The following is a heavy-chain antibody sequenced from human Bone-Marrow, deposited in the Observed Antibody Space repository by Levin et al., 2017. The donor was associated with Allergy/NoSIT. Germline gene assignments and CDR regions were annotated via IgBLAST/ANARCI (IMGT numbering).Heavy chain of an antibody. V-gene: IGHV4-59*01. CDR2: IYYSGST. J-gene: IGHJ4*02. CDR1: GGSISSYY. D-gene: IGHD3-16*01. CDR3: ARAPDGVGDY. Sequence: ASETLSLTCTVSGGSISSYYWSWIRQPPGKGLEWIGYIYYSGSTNYNPSLKSRVTISVDTSKNQFSLKLSSVTAADTAVYYCARAPDGVGDYWGQGTLVTVSS.